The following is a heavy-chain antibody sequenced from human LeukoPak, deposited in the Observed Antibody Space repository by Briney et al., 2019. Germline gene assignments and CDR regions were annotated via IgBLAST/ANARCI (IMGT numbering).Heavy chain of an antibody. V-gene: IGHV3-23*01. CDR3: AKVGPSGSSYYDFWSANY. Sequence: GGSLRLSCAASGFTFSSYAMSWVRQAPGKGLEWVSSISGSGGSTYYADSVKGRFTISRDSSKNTLYLQMNSLSAEDTAVYYCAKVGPSGSSYYDFWSANYWGQGTLVTVSS. CDR1: GFTFSSYA. J-gene: IGHJ4*02. CDR2: ISGSGGST. D-gene: IGHD3-3*01.